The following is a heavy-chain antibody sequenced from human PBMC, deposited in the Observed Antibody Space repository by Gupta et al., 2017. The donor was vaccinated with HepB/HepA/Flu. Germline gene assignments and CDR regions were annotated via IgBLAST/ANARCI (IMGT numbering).Heavy chain of an antibody. CDR2: IAPSSGVT. CDR3: ARGREEGSGYYPIDY. D-gene: IGHD3-22*01. V-gene: IGHV1-2*02. Sequence: QVQLVQSGAEVKKPGASVKVSCKASGHTFNDYYMHWVRQAPGQGLEWMGWIAPSSGVTNYAQNVQGRVTMTRDMSIGTVYMDLSRLSSGDTAVYFCARGREEGSGYYPIDYWGQGTLVTVSS. CDR1: GHTFNDYY. J-gene: IGHJ4*02.